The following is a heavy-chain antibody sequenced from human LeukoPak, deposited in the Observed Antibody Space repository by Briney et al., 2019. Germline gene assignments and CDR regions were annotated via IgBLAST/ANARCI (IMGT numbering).Heavy chain of an antibody. D-gene: IGHD3-10*01. J-gene: IGHJ4*02. Sequence: ASVKVSCKVCGYTLTELSMHWVRQAPGKGLEWMGGFDPEDGETIYAQKFQGRVTMTEDTSTDTAYMELSRLRSEDTAVYYCATGRRYGSGSYLIFDYWGQGTLVTVSS. CDR1: GYTLTELS. CDR3: ATGRRYGSGSYLIFDY. CDR2: FDPEDGET. V-gene: IGHV1-24*01.